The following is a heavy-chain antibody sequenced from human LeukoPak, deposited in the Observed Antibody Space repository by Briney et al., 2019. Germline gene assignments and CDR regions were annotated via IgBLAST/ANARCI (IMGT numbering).Heavy chain of an antibody. CDR3: ARGKYYDFWSGYFYYYYGMDV. CDR2: MNPNSGNT. V-gene: IGHV1-8*01. CDR1: GYTFTSYD. Sequence: ASVKVSCKASGYTFTSYDINWVRQATGQGIEWMGWMNPNSGNTGYAQKFQGRVTMTRNTSISTAYMELSSLRSEDTAVYYCARGKYYDFWSGYFYYYYGMDVWGQGTTVTVSS. J-gene: IGHJ6*02. D-gene: IGHD3-3*01.